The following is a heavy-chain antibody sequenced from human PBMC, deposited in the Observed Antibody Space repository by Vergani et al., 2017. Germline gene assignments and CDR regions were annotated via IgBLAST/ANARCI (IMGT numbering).Heavy chain of an antibody. Sequence: EVQLVESGGGLVKPGGSLRLSCASSGFTFSSYSMNWVRQAPGKVLEWFSSISSSISYIYYADSVKGRFTISRDNAKNALYLQMNSLRAEDTAVYYCARESLHLLGYCSSTSCSHDAFDIWGQGTMVTVSS. V-gene: IGHV3-21*01. J-gene: IGHJ3*02. D-gene: IGHD2-2*01. CDR2: ISSSISYI. CDR1: GFTFSSYS. CDR3: ARESLHLLGYCSSTSCSHDAFDI.